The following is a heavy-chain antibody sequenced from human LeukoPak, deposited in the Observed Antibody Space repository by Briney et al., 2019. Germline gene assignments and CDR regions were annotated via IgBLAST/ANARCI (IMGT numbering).Heavy chain of an antibody. CDR3: AKDYYYDSSGYIFDY. J-gene: IGHJ4*02. CDR2: ISGSGGST. D-gene: IGHD3-22*01. Sequence: PGGSLRLSCAPSGFPFSSYAMSWVRQAPGKGLEWVSAISGSGGSTYYADSVKGRFTISRDNSKNTLYLQMNSLRAEDTAVYYCAKDYYYDSSGYIFDYWGQGTLVTVSS. V-gene: IGHV3-23*01. CDR1: GFPFSSYA.